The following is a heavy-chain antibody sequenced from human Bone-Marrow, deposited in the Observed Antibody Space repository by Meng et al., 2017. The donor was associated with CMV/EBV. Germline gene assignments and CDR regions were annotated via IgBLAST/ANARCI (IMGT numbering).Heavy chain of an antibody. D-gene: IGHD6-25*01. CDR3: ARETAPADR. J-gene: IGHJ5*02. Sequence: ASVKVSCKASGYTFTSYYLHWVRQAPGQGLEWMGIINPSGGSTSSARKFQSRLIVTRDTSTSTVYMELRRLRSEDTFIYYCARETAPADRWGQGTLGTVSS. V-gene: IGHV1-46*01. CDR1: GYTFTSYY. CDR2: INPSGGST.